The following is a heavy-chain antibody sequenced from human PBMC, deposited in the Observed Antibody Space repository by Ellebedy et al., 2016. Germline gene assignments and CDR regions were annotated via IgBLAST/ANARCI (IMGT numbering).Heavy chain of an antibody. CDR3: ARDRGYRAYDY. J-gene: IGHJ4*02. CDR2: INEDGSQK. CDR1: GFTFSGTW. Sequence: GESLKISCAASGFTFSGTWMTWVRQAPGKGLEWVANINEDGSQKYYGDSVKGRFTIFRDNAKNSLYLQMNSLRPEDTAVYYCARDRGYRAYDYWGQGTLVTVSS. V-gene: IGHV3-7*01. D-gene: IGHD6-13*01.